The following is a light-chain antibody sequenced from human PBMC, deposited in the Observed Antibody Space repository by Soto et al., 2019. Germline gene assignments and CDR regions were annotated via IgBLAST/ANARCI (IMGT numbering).Light chain of an antibody. CDR2: QDS. Sequence: SYELTQPHSVSVSPGQTASITCSGDKLGDQYACWYQQKPGQSPVLVIYQDSKRPSGIPERFSGSNSGNTATLTISGTQDRDEADYYCQAWDNSPHVVFGGGTKLTVL. CDR1: KLGDQY. V-gene: IGLV3-1*01. J-gene: IGLJ2*01. CDR3: QAWDNSPHVV.